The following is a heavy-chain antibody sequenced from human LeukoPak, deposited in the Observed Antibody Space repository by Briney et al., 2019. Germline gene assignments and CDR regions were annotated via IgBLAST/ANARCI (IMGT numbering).Heavy chain of an antibody. CDR2: INPNSGGT. CDR1: GYTFTGYY. CDR3: SRGRADGYSGYDFGDY. Sequence: ASVKVSCKASGYTFTGYYMHWVRQAPGQGLEWMGWINPNSGGTNYAQKFQGRVTMARDTSISTAYMELSSLTSDDTAVYYCSRGRADGYSGYDFGDYWGQGTLVTVSS. J-gene: IGHJ4*02. V-gene: IGHV1-2*02. D-gene: IGHD5-12*01.